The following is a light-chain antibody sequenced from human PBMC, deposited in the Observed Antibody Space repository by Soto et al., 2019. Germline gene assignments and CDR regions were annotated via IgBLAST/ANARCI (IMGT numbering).Light chain of an antibody. CDR3: QQRSNWPQIT. CDR2: DAS. Sequence: LSSCPGERATLSCRASQSVSSYLAWYQQKPGQAPRLLIYDASNRATGIPARFSGSGSGTDFTLTISSLEPEDFAVYYCQQRSNWPQITFGQGTRLEIK. CDR1: QSVSSY. J-gene: IGKJ5*01. V-gene: IGKV3-11*01.